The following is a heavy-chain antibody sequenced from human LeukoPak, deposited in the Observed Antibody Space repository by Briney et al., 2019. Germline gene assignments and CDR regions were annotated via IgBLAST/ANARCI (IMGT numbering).Heavy chain of an antibody. J-gene: IGHJ4*02. CDR1: GGSFSGYY. CDR3: AREPIPNYFDY. CDR2: INHSGST. V-gene: IGHV4-34*01. Sequence: SETLSLTCAVYGGSFSGYYWSWIRQPPGKGLEWIGEINHSGSTNYNPSLKSRVTISVDTSKNQFSLKLSSVTAADTAVYYCAREPIPNYFDYWGQGTPVTVSS. D-gene: IGHD2-2*02.